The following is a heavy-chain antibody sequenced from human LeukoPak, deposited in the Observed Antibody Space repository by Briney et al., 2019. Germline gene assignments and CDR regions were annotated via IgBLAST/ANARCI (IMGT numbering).Heavy chain of an antibody. V-gene: IGHV1-18*01. CDR1: GYTFTSYG. CDR2: ISAYNGNT. CDR3: ARYDPLLCYYYGMDV. Sequence: ASVKVSCKASGYTFTSYGISWVRQAPGQGLEWMGWISAYNGNTNYAQKLQGRVTMTTDTSTSAAYMELRSLRSDDTAVYYCARYDPLLCYYYGMDVWGQGTTVTVSS. J-gene: IGHJ6*02. D-gene: IGHD3-16*01.